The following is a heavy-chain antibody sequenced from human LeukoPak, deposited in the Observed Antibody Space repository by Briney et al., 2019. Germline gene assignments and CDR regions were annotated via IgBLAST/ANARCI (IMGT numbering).Heavy chain of an antibody. CDR1: GGSISSGDYY. J-gene: IGHJ3*02. V-gene: IGHV4-30-4*08. CDR2: IYYSGST. Sequence: SQTLSLTCTVSGGSISSGDYYWSWIRQPPGKGLEWIGYIYYSGSTYYNPSLKSRVTISVDTSKNQFSLKLSSVTAADTAVYYCAKNKRGSKDAFDIWGQGTMVTVSS. CDR3: AKNKRGSKDAFDI. D-gene: IGHD1/OR15-1a*01.